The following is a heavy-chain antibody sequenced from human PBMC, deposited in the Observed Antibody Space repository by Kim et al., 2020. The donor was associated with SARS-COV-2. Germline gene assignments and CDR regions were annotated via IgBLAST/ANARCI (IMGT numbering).Heavy chain of an antibody. V-gene: IGHV3-21*01. J-gene: IGHJ6*02. CDR3: TVPLVVAATTGFMDV. Sequence: GGSLRLSCAASGFTFSSYSMNWVRQAPGKGLEWVSFISSRSSYIYYADSVKGRFTISRDNAKNSTYLQMNSLRAEDTAVYYCTVPLVVAATTGFMDVWGQGTTVTVSS. D-gene: IGHD2-15*01. CDR1: GFTFSSYS. CDR2: ISSRSSYI.